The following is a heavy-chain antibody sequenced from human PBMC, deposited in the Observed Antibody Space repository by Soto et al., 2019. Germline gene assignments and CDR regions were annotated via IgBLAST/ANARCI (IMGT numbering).Heavy chain of an antibody. CDR1: GFSFRSYS. Sequence: PGGSLRLSCAASGFSFRSYSMNWVCQAPGKVLEWISYISSSNSTIYYADSVKGRFTISRDTAKNSLYLQMNSLRDEDTAIYYCAREDRGSYGVLDYWGQGTQVTVSS. CDR3: AREDRGSYGVLDY. J-gene: IGHJ4*02. V-gene: IGHV3-48*02. D-gene: IGHD5-18*01. CDR2: ISSSNSTI.